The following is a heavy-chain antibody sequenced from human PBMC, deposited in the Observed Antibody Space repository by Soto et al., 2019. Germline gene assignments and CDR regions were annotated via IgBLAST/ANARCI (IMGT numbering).Heavy chain of an antibody. V-gene: IGHV3-30-3*01. J-gene: IGHJ3*02. CDR1: GFTFSSYA. Sequence: PGGSLRLSCAASGFTFSSYAMHWVRQAPGKGLEWVAVISYDGSNKYYADFVKGRFTISRDNSKNTLYLQMNSLRAEDTAVYYCAKAMVVVTAISGGGGFDKWGQGTLVTVSS. CDR3: AKAMVVVTAISGGGGFDK. CDR2: ISYDGSNK. D-gene: IGHD2-21*02.